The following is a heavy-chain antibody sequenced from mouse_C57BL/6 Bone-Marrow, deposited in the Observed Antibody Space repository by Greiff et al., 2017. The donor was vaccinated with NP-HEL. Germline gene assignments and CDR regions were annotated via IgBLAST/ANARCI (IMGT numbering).Heavy chain of an antibody. J-gene: IGHJ2*01. CDR3: AREGTTVVAPDY. V-gene: IGHV1-50*01. CDR1: GYTFTSYW. CDR2: IDPSDSYT. Sequence: QVQLQQPGAELVKPGASVKLSCKASGYTFTSYWMQWVNQRPGQGLEWIGEIDPSDSYTNYNQKFKGKATLTVDTSSSTAYMQLSSLTSEDSAVYYGAREGTTVVAPDYWGQGTTLTVSS. D-gene: IGHD1-1*01.